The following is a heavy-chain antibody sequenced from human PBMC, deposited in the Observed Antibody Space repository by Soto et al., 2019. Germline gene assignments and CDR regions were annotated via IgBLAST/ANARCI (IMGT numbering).Heavy chain of an antibody. CDR2: IKQDGSEK. V-gene: IGHV3-7*01. CDR1: GFTFSSYW. CDR3: ARVKPAQLERRGNWFAP. Sequence: GGSLRLSCAASGFTFSSYWMSWVRQAPGKGLQWVANIKQDGSEKYYVDSVKGRFTISRDNAKNSLYLQMNSLRAEDTAVYYCARVKPAQLERRGNWFAPWGQGTLVTVSS. D-gene: IGHD1-1*01. J-gene: IGHJ5*02.